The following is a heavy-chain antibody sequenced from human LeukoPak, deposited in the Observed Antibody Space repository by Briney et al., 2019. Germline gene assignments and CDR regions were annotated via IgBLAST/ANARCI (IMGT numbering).Heavy chain of an antibody. CDR1: GFTFSSYG. CDR2: ISYDGSNK. D-gene: IGHD3-22*01. CDR3: AKVSESSDWSYFDD. V-gene: IGHV3-30*18. Sequence: GRSLRLSCAASGFTFSSYGMHWVRQAPGRGLEWVAVISYDGSNKYYADSVKGRFTVARDNSKNTLYLQLNSLRGEDTAVYYCAKVSESSDWSYFDDWGQGTLVTVSS. J-gene: IGHJ4*02.